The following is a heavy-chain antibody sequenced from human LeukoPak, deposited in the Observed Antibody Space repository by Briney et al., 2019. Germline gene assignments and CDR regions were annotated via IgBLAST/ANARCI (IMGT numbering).Heavy chain of an antibody. V-gene: IGHV1-18*01. CDR2: INAYNGDT. CDR3: ARGGSGVWFDY. Sequence: ASVKVSCKASNYTFTRYGISWVRQTPGQGLEWMAWINAYNGDTNYAQKFQGRVTLTTDTSTSTAYMELRSLRSDDTAVYYCARGGSGVWFDYWGQGTLVTVSS. J-gene: IGHJ4*02. D-gene: IGHD3-10*01. CDR1: NYTFTRYG.